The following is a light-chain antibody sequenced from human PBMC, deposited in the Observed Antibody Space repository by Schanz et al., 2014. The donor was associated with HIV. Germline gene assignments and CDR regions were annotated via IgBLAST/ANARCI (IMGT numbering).Light chain of an antibody. CDR2: LNSDGSH. V-gene: IGLV4-69*01. CDR1: SGHSSYA. J-gene: IGLJ2*01. Sequence: QLVLTQSPSASASLGASVKLTCTLNSGHSSYAIAWHQQQPEKGPRYLMKLNSDGSHTKGDGIPDRFSGSSSGAERYLTISSLQSEDEADYYCQTWDTGILVFGGGTKLTVL. CDR3: QTWDTGILV.